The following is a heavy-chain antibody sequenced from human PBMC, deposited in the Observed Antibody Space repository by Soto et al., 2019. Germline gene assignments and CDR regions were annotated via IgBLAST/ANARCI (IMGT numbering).Heavy chain of an antibody. CDR2: IYSGGST. J-gene: IGHJ4*02. CDR3: AREASSGNSYFDY. Sequence: EVQLVESGGGLVQPGGSLRLSCAASGFTVSSSNMRWVRQAPGKGLEWVSLIYSGGSTYYADSVKGRFTISRDNSKNTLFLKMNSVRADDTAMYYCAREASSGNSYFDYWGRGTLVAVSS. V-gene: IGHV3-66*01. CDR1: GFTVSSSN. D-gene: IGHD1-26*01.